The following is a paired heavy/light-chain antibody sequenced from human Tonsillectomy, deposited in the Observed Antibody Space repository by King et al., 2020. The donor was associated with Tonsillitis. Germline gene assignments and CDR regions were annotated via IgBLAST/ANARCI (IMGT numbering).Heavy chain of an antibody. CDR3: ARHFPWIQLRGNYFDS. D-gene: IGHD5-18*01. V-gene: IGHV4-39*01. J-gene: IGHJ4*02. CDR1: GASVSSTSSY. Sequence: QLQLQESGPGLVKPSQTLSLSCTVSGASVSSTSSYWGWIRQPPGKGLEWIGTIYYAASTYYNPSLKSRVALALDTSKNQFSLKLTSVTATDTAVYYCARHFPWIQLRGNYFDSWGLGTLVTVSS. CDR2: IYYAAST.
Light chain of an antibody. J-gene: IGLJ2*01. CDR2: DDS. V-gene: IGLV3-21*02. CDR3: QVWDSNFDHVV. CDR1: HIGGKS. Sequence: SYVLTQPPPVSVAPGQTATITCGGDHIGGKSVHWYQQKSGQAPVLVVHDDSDRPSGIPERFSGSNSGNTATLTISRVEVGDEADYYCQVWDSNFDHVVFGGGTKLTVL.